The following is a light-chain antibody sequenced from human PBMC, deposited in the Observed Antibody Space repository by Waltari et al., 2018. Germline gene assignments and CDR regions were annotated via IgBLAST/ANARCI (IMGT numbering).Light chain of an antibody. Sequence: QSALTQPASVSGSPGQSITISCTGTSSDVGAYNSISWYQQHPGKAPQLMIYEVSNRPSGVSNRFSGSKSGNTASLTISGLQAEDEADYYCSSYTSASTLVFATGTKVTVL. CDR3: SSYTSASTLV. CDR2: EVS. CDR1: SSDVGAYNS. J-gene: IGLJ1*01. V-gene: IGLV2-14*01.